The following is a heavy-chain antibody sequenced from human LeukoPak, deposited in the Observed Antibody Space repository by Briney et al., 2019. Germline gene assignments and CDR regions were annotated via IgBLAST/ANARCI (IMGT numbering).Heavy chain of an antibody. Sequence: ASVNVSCKASGYTFTNYAMHWVRQAPGQRLEWMGWINAGNGNTKYSQKFQGRVTITRDTSASTAYMELSSLRSEDTAVYYCARDRRTYDFWSVYYYYYGMDVWGQGTTVTVSS. D-gene: IGHD3-3*01. CDR1: GYTFTNYA. CDR3: ARDRRTYDFWSVYYYYYGMDV. J-gene: IGHJ6*02. CDR2: INAGNGNT. V-gene: IGHV1-3*01.